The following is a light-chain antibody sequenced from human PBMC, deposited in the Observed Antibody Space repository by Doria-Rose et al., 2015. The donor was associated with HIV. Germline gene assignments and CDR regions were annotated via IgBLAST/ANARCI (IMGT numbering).Light chain of an antibody. CDR3: QQYNSYWT. J-gene: IGKJ1*01. CDR1: QSISTW. V-gene: IGKV1-5*03. Sequence: DIQMTQTPSTLSASVGDRVTITCRASQSISTWLAWYQQIPGKAPKLLIYEASSLGSGVPSRFSGSGSGTEFTFTINSLQPDDFATYYCQQYNSYWTFGQGTKVEIK. CDR2: EAS.